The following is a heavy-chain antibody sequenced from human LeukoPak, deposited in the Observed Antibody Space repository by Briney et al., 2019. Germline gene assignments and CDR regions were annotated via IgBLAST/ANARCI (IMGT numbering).Heavy chain of an antibody. V-gene: IGHV3-23*01. CDR2: ICASGRCT. J-gene: IGHJ4*02. Sequence: PGGSLRLSCAASGFTFSSYAMSWVRQAPGKGLEWVSGICASGRCTFYAAPVRGRFTVSRDNSKNSLYLQMNSLRAEDTAVYYCAKYINVPGTQLLGDYWGQGALVTVPS. CDR1: GFTFSSYA. D-gene: IGHD1-1*01. CDR3: AKYINVPGTQLLGDY.